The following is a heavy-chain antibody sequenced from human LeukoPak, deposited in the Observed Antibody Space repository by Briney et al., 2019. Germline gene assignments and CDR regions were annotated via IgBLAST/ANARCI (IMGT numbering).Heavy chain of an antibody. V-gene: IGHV3-7*01. CDR3: TRGDPDY. J-gene: IGHJ4*02. Sequence: GGSLRLSCAASGFTFSDYWMQWVRQAPGKGLEWVANINYHGNENYLLDSVKGRFTISRDNAKNSLFLQMNSRRVEDTAVYYCTRGDPDYWGLGTLVTVSS. CDR2: INYHGNEN. D-gene: IGHD2-21*02. CDR1: GFTFSDYW.